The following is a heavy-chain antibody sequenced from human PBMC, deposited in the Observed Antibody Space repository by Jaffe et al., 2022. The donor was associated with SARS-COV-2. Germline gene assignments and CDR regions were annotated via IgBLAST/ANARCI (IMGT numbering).Heavy chain of an antibody. D-gene: IGHD6-19*01. Sequence: QVQLVQSGAEVKKPGASVIISCKTSGYTFTTAYALHWVRQAPGQSFEWLGWISAVNGNTKYSPRFQGRVTITRDTSASTAYVELTNLRSEDTGVYYCARGTDSSGWFSFDHWGQGSPVTVSS. J-gene: IGHJ4*02. V-gene: IGHV1-3*01. CDR1: GYTFTTAYA. CDR2: ISAVNGNT. CDR3: ARGTDSSGWFSFDH.